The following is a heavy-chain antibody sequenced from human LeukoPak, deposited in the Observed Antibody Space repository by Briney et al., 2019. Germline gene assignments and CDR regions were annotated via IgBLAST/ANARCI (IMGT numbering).Heavy chain of an antibody. V-gene: IGHV1-69*13. J-gene: IGHJ6*02. CDR1: RGTFSSYE. CDR2: IIPIFGTA. Sequence: SVTDSCKASRGTFSSYEISWVRQAPGQGLEWMGGIIPIFGTANYAQKFQGRVTITADESTSTAYMELSSLRSEDTAVYYWTRAHLNLEAGYYYYYGMDVWGQGTTVTVSS. CDR3: TRAHLNLEAGYYYYYGMDV. D-gene: IGHD6-13*01.